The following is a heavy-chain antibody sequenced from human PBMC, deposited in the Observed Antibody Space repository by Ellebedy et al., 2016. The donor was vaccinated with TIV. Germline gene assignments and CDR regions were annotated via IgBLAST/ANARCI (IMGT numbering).Heavy chain of an antibody. Sequence: SQTLSLTCVISGDSVSTDIGWNWIRQSPSRGLEWLGRTYYRSKWNNDYAVSLKSRITINQDTSKNQFSLQLNSVIPDDTAVYYCARGWFGSGMGVWGQGTTVTVSS. CDR3: ARGWFGSGMGV. CDR2: TYYRSKWNN. J-gene: IGHJ6*02. D-gene: IGHD3-16*01. V-gene: IGHV6-1*01. CDR1: GDSVSTDIG.